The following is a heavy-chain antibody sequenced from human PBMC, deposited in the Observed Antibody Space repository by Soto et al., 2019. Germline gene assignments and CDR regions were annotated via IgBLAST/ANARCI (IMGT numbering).Heavy chain of an antibody. V-gene: IGHV3-33*01. Sequence: QVQLVESGGGVVQPGRSLRLSCAASGFTFSSYGMHWVRQAPGKGLEWVAVIWYDGSNKYYADSVKGRFTISRDNSKNTLYLQRNSLRAEDTAVYYCARGNYLGAFDIWGQGTMVTVSS. CDR1: GFTFSSYG. CDR3: ARGNYLGAFDI. D-gene: IGHD3-10*01. J-gene: IGHJ3*02. CDR2: IWYDGSNK.